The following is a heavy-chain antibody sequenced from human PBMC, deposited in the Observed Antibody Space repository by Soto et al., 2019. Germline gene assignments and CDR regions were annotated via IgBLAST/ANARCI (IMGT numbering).Heavy chain of an antibody. Sequence: SETLSLTCAVYGGSFSGYYWSWIRQPPGKGLEWIGEINHSGSTNYNPSLKSRVTISVDTSKNQFSLKLSSVTAADTAVYYCACFPLRRYGRGWFDPWGQGTLVPVSS. J-gene: IGHJ5*02. CDR1: GGSFSGYY. D-gene: IGHD3-16*01. CDR3: ACFPLRRYGRGWFDP. V-gene: IGHV4-34*01. CDR2: INHSGST.